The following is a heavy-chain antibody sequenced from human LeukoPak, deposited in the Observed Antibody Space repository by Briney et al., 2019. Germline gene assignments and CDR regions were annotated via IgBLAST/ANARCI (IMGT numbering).Heavy chain of an antibody. J-gene: IGHJ4*02. Sequence: GGSLRLSCAASGFTFSSYSMNWVRQAPGKGLEWVSSISSSSNIYYADSVKGRFTISRDNAKNSLYLQMNSMRAEDTAVYYCARGQKQDLLLWCGELLKEGVYYFDYWGQGTLVTVSS. V-gene: IGHV3-21*01. CDR3: ARGQKQDLLLWCGELLKEGVYYFDY. CDR1: GFTFSSYS. D-gene: IGHD3-10*01. CDR2: ISSSSNI.